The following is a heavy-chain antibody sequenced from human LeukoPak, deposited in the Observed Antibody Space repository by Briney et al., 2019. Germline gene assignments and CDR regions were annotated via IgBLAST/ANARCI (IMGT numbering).Heavy chain of an antibody. V-gene: IGHV3-33*01. CDR2: IYYDGSNI. Sequence: GGSLRLSCAASEFTFTTYGMHWVRQAPGKGLEWVAFIYYDGSNIYYADYVKGRFTISRDISKNTLYLQMDSLRGEDTAIYYCARDWKTNSFDYWGQGTLVTVSS. CDR3: ARDWKTNSFDY. CDR1: EFTFTTYG. D-gene: IGHD1-1*01. J-gene: IGHJ4*02.